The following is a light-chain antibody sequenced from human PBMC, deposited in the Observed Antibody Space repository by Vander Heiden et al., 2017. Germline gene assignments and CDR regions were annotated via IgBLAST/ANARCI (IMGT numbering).Light chain of an antibody. J-gene: IGKJ5*01. V-gene: IGKV2-28*01. CDR3: RQLLQSAQT. CDR2: LGS. Sequence: DIVMTQSPRSLPVTPGEPASISCRSSQSLLHSNGYNYLDWYLQRPGQSPQLLIYLGSDRASGVPDRFSGSGSGTDFTLNISSVDAEDVGVYYGRQLLQSAQTFGQGTLLELK. CDR1: QSLLHSNGYNY.